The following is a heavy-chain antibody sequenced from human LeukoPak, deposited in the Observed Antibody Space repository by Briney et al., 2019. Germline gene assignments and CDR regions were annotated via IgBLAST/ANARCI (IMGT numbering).Heavy chain of an antibody. CDR1: GGSISSGSYY. J-gene: IGHJ6*03. D-gene: IGHD2-15*01. Sequence: PSETLSLTCTVSGGSISSGSYYWSWIRQPAGMGLEWIGRIYTSGSTNYNPSLKSRVTISVDTSKNQFSLKLTSVTAADMAVYYCARGYCSGGSCYSHYMDVWGKGTTVTISS. CDR3: ARGYCSGGSCYSHYMDV. V-gene: IGHV4-61*02. CDR2: IYTSGST.